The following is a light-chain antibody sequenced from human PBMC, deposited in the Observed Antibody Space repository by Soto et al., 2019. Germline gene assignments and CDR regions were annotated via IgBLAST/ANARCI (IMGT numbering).Light chain of an antibody. CDR1: KLGEKY. CDR2: QDT. J-gene: IGLJ3*02. CDR3: QAWDSNNVV. V-gene: IGLV3-1*01. Sequence: SYELTQPPSVSVSPGQTASITCSGDKLGEKYACWYQQKPGQSPVVVIYQDTKRPSGIPERFSGSNSGNTATLTISGTQAMDEADYYCQAWDSNNVVFGGGTKVTFL.